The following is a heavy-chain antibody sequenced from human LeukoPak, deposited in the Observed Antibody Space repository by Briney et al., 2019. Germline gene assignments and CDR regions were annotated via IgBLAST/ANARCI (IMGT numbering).Heavy chain of an antibody. J-gene: IGHJ5*02. CDR3: ARDLRLSSYDFWRGFDP. CDR1: GYTFTSYY. CDR2: IIPIFGTA. V-gene: IGHV1-69*05. D-gene: IGHD3-3*01. Sequence: GASVKVSCKASGYTFTSYYMHWVRQAPGQGLEWMGGIIPIFGTANYAQKFQGRVTITTDESTSTAYMELSGLRSEDTAVYYCARDLRLSSYDFWRGFDPWGQGTLVTVSS.